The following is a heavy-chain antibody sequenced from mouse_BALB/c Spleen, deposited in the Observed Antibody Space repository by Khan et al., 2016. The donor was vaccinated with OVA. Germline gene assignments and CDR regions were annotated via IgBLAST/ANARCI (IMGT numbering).Heavy chain of an antibody. Sequence: EVNLVESGGGLVQPGGSRKLSCAASGFTFSNFGMHWIRQAPEKGLEWVAYISSDSITLYYAETMKGRFTISRDNPRNTLFLQMPSRRSEDTAMYYCASANWALFAYWGQGTLVTVSA. CDR2: ISSDSITL. CDR1: GFTFSNFG. V-gene: IGHV5-17*02. J-gene: IGHJ3*01. CDR3: ASANWALFAY. D-gene: IGHD4-1*01.